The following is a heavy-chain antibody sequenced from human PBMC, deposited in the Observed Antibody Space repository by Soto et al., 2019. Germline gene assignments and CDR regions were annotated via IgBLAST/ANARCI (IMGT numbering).Heavy chain of an antibody. D-gene: IGHD2-2*01. CDR1: GYTFTRHY. Sequence: GASVKVSCKASGYTFTRHYMHWVRQAPGHGLEWMGIINPSGGSTSYAQKFQDRITMTRDTSTSTVYVELSSLRSEDTAVYYCARDFVEVPSAHYYFEHWGQGALVTVSS. J-gene: IGHJ4*02. CDR3: ARDFVEVPSAHYYFEH. CDR2: INPSGGST. V-gene: IGHV1-46*03.